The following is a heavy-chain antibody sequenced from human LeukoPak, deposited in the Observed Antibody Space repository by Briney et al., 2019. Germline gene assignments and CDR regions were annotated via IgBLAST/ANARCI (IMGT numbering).Heavy chain of an antibody. CDR1: GGSISSHYW. J-gene: IGHJ4*02. CDR2: IDWDDDK. D-gene: IGHD1-26*01. V-gene: IGHV2-70*11. CDR3: ARLKWYCGSLGGVDY. Sequence: TLSLTCTVSGGSISSHYWSWIRQPPGKALEWLARIDWDDDKYYSTSLKTRLTISKDTSKNQVVLTMTNMDPVDTATYYCARLKWYCGSLGGVDYWGQGTLVTVSS.